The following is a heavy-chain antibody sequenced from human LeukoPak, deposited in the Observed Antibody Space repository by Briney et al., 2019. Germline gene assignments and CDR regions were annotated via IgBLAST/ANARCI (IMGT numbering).Heavy chain of an antibody. V-gene: IGHV4-31*03. CDR1: GGSISSGGYY. CDR3: ARGRVTGTTQIRPRYYYYMDV. D-gene: IGHD1-7*01. CDR2: IYYSGST. J-gene: IGHJ6*03. Sequence: SQTLSLTCTVSGGSISSGGYYWSWIRQHPGKGLEWIGYIYYSGSTYYNPSLKSRVTISVDTSKNQFSLKLSSVTAADTAMYYCARGRVTGTTQIRPRYYYYMDVWGKGATVTVSS.